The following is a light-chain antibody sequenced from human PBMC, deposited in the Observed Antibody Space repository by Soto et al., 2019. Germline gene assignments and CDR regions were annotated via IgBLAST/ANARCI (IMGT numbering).Light chain of an antibody. Sequence: QSALTQPRSVSGSPGQSVTISCTGTSSDVGGYNYVSWYQQHPGKAPKLMIYDVSKRPSGVPDRFSGSKSGNTASLTISGLRAEDEADYYCCSYAGSYTFVVFGGGTKLTV. V-gene: IGLV2-11*01. CDR1: SSDVGGYNY. CDR2: DVS. CDR3: CSYAGSYTFVV. J-gene: IGLJ2*01.